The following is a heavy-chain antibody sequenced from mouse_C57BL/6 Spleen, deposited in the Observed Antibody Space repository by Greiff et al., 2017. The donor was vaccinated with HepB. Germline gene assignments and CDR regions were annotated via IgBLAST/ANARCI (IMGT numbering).Heavy chain of an antibody. Sequence: QVQLQQPGAELVMPGASVKLSCKASGYTFTSYWMHWVKQRPGQSLEWIGEIDPSDSYTNYNQKFKGKSTLTVDKSSSTAYMQLSSLTSEDSAVYYCAKDSYYGSRDWYFDVWGTGTTVTVSS. J-gene: IGHJ1*03. D-gene: IGHD1-1*01. CDR3: AKDSYYGSRDWYFDV. V-gene: IGHV1-69*01. CDR2: IDPSDSYT. CDR1: GYTFTSYW.